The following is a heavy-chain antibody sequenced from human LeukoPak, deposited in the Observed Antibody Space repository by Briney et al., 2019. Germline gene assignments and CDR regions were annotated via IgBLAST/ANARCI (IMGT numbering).Heavy chain of an antibody. Sequence: QSGGSLRLSCAASGFTFNTYAMTWVRQAPGKGLEWVANIKQDGSETDYVDSVKGRFTISRDNAKKSLYLQMNSLRAEDTAVYYCVRDMIILQSWGQGTLVTVSS. CDR1: GFTFNTYA. J-gene: IGHJ1*01. CDR3: VRDMIILQS. V-gene: IGHV3-7*01. D-gene: IGHD3-16*01. CDR2: IKQDGSET.